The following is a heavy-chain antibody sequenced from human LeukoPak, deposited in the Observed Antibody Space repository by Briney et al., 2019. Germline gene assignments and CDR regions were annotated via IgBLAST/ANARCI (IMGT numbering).Heavy chain of an antibody. J-gene: IGHJ4*02. CDR3: ANLGDYAIYVDY. Sequence: PGGSLRLSCAVSGLTFRSYAMSWVRQAPGKGLEWVSGISGSGGSTYYADSVKGRFTIPRDNSKNTLYLQMNSLRAEGTAVYHCANLGDYAIYVDYWGQGTLVTVSS. CDR2: ISGSGGST. D-gene: IGHD2-8*01. CDR1: GLTFRSYA. V-gene: IGHV3-23*01.